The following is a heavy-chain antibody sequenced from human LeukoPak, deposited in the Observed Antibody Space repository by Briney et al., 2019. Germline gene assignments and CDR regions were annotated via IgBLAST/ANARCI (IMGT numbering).Heavy chain of an antibody. D-gene: IGHD3/OR15-3a*01. Sequence: GRSLRLSCAASGFTLSSYPMHWVRQAPGKGLEWVAVISYDGSNKYYADSVKGRFTISRDNSKNTLYLQMNSLRAEDTAVYYCAKSLDLDYWGQGTLVTVSS. CDR1: GFTLSSYP. CDR2: ISYDGSNK. CDR3: AKSLDLDY. J-gene: IGHJ4*02. V-gene: IGHV3-30*04.